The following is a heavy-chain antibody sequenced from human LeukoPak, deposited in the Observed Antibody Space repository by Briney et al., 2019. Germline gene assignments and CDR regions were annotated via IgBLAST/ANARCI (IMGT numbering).Heavy chain of an antibody. V-gene: IGHV4-59*01. CDR3: ARLNSYGPNYYYGMDV. CDR1: GGSISSYY. CDR2: IYYSGST. D-gene: IGHD5-18*01. Sequence: SETLSLTCTVSGGSISSYYWSWIRQPPGRGLEWIGYIYYSGSTNYNPSLKSRVTISVDTSKNQFSLKLSSVTAADTAVYYCARLNSYGPNYYYGMDVWSQGTTVTVSS. J-gene: IGHJ6*02.